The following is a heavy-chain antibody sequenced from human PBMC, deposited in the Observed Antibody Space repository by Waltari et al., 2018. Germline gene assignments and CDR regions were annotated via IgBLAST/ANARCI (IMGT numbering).Heavy chain of an antibody. CDR3: ARDRYSSEDAFDI. V-gene: IGHV3-21*01. CDR1: GFTFSSYS. CDR2: ISSSSSYI. J-gene: IGHJ3*02. Sequence: EVQLVESGGGLVKPGGSLRLSCAASGFTFSSYSMNWVRQAPGKGLEWVSSISSSSSYIYYADSVKGRFTISRDNAKNSLYLQMNSLRAEDTAVYYCARDRYSSEDAFDIWGQGTMVTVSS. D-gene: IGHD6-19*01.